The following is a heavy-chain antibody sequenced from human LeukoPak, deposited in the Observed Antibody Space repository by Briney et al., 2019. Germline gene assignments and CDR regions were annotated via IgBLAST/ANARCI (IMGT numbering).Heavy chain of an antibody. Sequence: GRSLRLSCAASGFTFGSYVMNWVRQAPGKGLEWVATISYDGSNTHYADSVKGRFTISRDNSQNTLYLQMNSLRPEDTAVFYCARLGYYDSSGYYPYYFDSWGQGTLVTVSS. D-gene: IGHD3-22*01. J-gene: IGHJ4*02. CDR2: ISYDGSNT. V-gene: IGHV3-30*04. CDR3: ARLGYYDSSGYYPYYFDS. CDR1: GFTFGSYV.